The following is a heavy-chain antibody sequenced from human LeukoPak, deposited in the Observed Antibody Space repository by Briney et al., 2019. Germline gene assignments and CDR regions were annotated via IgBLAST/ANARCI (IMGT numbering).Heavy chain of an antibody. V-gene: IGHV3-53*01. CDR3: ARVAGERVLKFYNKGRDV. Sequence: GALRLSCAASGVTLSTYAMSWARQAPGKGLEWVSVIYSGGSTYYADSVKGRFTISRDNSKNTLYLQMNSLRAEDTAVYYCARVAGERVLKFYNKGRDVGAKGPRVTVSS. CDR2: IYSGGST. CDR1: GVTLSTYA. J-gene: IGHJ6*04. D-gene: IGHD1-1*01.